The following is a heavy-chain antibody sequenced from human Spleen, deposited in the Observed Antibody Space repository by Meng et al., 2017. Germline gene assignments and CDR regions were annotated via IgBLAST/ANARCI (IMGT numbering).Heavy chain of an antibody. CDR2: TNYRSKWYN. J-gene: IGHJ4*02. CDR3: ARQEGAFDY. CDR1: GDSGSTNSAA. D-gene: IGHD3-16*01. V-gene: IGHV6-1*01. Sequence: IQLHQSGPGLVKHSQHPSPTCAISGDSGSTNSAAWNWLRQSPSRGLEWLGRTNYRSKWYNDYAVSVKSRITINPDTSKNQFSLQLTSVTPEDTAVYYCARQEGAFDYWGQGTLVTVSS.